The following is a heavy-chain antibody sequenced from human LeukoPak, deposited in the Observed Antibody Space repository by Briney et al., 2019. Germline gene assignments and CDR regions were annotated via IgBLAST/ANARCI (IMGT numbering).Heavy chain of an antibody. CDR2: IYSSGST. CDR3: ASDSSGWYAFDI. Sequence: GGSLRLSCAASGFTVSSNYMSWVRQAPGKGLEWVSIIYSSGSTYYADSVKGRFTISRDNSKNTLYLQMNSLRAEDTAVYYCASDSSGWYAFDIWGQGTMVTVSS. V-gene: IGHV3-53*01. D-gene: IGHD6-19*01. J-gene: IGHJ3*02. CDR1: GFTVSSNY.